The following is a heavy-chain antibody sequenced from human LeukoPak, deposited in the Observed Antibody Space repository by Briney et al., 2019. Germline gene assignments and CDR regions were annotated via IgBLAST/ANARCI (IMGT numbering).Heavy chain of an antibody. D-gene: IGHD2-8*01. CDR2: ISYSGST. CDR3: ARLNDCTNGVCFYYFDF. J-gene: IGHJ4*02. Sequence: SETLSLTCTVSGDSISVYYWSWIRQPPGKGLEWIGSISYSGSTNYNPSLKSRVTISVDTFKNQFSLKLTSVTAADTAAYYCARLNDCTNGVCFYYFDFWGQGTLVTVSS. V-gene: IGHV4-59*01. CDR1: GDSISVYY.